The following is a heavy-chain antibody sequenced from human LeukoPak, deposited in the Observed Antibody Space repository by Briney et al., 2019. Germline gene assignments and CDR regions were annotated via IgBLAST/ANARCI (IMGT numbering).Heavy chain of an antibody. CDR1: GGTFSSYA. CDR2: FIPIFGIA. CDR3: ARGSYYYDSSGPEAP. D-gene: IGHD3-22*01. J-gene: IGHJ5*02. V-gene: IGHV1-69*04. Sequence: SLKVSCKASGGTFSSYAISCVREAPGPGLEWMGSFIPIFGIANYTQKFQGRVTITADKSTSTAYMELSSLRSEDTAVYYCARGSYYYDSSGPEAPWGQGTLVTVSS.